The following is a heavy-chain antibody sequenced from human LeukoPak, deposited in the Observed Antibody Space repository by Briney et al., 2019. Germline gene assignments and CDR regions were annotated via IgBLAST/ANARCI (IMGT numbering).Heavy chain of an antibody. CDR3: AREAYYDSSGYDY. D-gene: IGHD3-22*01. Sequence: SETLSLTCAVYGGSFSGYYWSWIRQPPGKGLEWIGEINHSGSTNYNPSLKSRVTISVDTSKNRFSLKLSSVTAADTAVYYCAREAYYDSSGYDYWGQGTLVTVSS. CDR1: GGSFSGYY. CDR2: INHSGST. J-gene: IGHJ4*02. V-gene: IGHV4-34*01.